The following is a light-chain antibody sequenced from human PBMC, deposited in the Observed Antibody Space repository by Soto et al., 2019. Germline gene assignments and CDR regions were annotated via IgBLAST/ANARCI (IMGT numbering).Light chain of an antibody. Sequence: ELVVPQSPATLSVSPGERATLSCRASERVGRHLAWYHQKPGQAPKLLIFDASTRATGVPARFSGSGSGTEFTLTVSSLQSEHIAVYFCQQYNNWPPNFGQGTRLEIK. V-gene: IGKV3-15*01. CDR2: DAS. CDR1: ERVGRH. CDR3: QQYNNWPPN. J-gene: IGKJ5*01.